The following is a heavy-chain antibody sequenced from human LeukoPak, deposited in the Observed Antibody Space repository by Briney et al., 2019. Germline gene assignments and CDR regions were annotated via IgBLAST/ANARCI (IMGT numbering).Heavy chain of an antibody. CDR1: GGSISSGSYY. CDR2: IYTSGST. D-gene: IGHD2-15*01. Sequence: SQTLSPTXTVSGGSISSGSYYWSWIRQPAGKGLEWIGRIYTSGSTKYNPSLKSRVTISVDTSKNQFSLKPSSVTAADTAVYYCARGVVGCSGGSCYASLFDYWGQGTLVTVSS. J-gene: IGHJ4*02. CDR3: ARGVVGCSGGSCYASLFDY. V-gene: IGHV4-61*02.